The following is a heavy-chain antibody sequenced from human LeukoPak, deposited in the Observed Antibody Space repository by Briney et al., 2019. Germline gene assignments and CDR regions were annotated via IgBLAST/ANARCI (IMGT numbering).Heavy chain of an antibody. J-gene: IGHJ4*02. Sequence: PGGSLRLSCAASGFTFSNAWMSWVRQAPGKGLEWVGRIKSKTDGGTTDYAAPVQGRFTISRDDSKNTLYLQMSSLKTEDTAVYYCTTDKTRRVGANLDYWGQGTLVTVSS. D-gene: IGHD1-26*01. V-gene: IGHV3-15*01. CDR1: GFTFSNAW. CDR3: TTDKTRRVGANLDY. CDR2: IKSKTDGGTT.